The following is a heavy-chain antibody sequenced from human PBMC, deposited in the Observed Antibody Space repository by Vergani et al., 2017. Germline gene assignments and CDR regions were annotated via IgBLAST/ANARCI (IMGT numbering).Heavy chain of an antibody. J-gene: IGHJ4*02. CDR3: ARVISGYQLLNDY. V-gene: IGHV4-61*02. D-gene: IGHD2-2*01. CDR2: IHTGGST. CDR1: GESIRSGSHY. Sequence: QVKLQESVPGLLKPSQTLSLTCTVSGESIRSGSHYWSWIRQPAGKGPEWIGHIHTGGSTDLNPSFKSRVSISVDTSKSQFSLKLNSVTAADTAVYYCARVISGYQLLNDYWGQGTLVTVSS.